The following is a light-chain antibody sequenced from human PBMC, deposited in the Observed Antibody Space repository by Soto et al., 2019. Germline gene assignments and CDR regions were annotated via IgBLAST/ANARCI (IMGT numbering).Light chain of an antibody. CDR3: QQYNNWPFT. V-gene: IGKV3-15*01. CDR2: GAS. CDR1: QSVSSN. Sequence: VMTQSPLSLPVTLGQPASIPCRSSQSVSSNLAWYQQKPGQAPRLLIYGASTRATGIPARFSGSGSGTEFTLTISSLQSEDFAVYYCQQYNNWPFTFGGGTKVDIK. J-gene: IGKJ4*01.